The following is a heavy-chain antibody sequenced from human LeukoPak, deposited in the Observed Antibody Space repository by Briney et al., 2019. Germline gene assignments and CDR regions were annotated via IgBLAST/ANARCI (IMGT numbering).Heavy chain of an antibody. CDR3: ARDPEYYYGSGSYYTYYFDY. D-gene: IGHD3-10*01. CDR2: IIPILGIA. J-gene: IGHJ4*02. CDR1: GYTFTSYY. V-gene: IGHV1-69*04. Sequence: SVKVSCKASGYTFTSYYMHWVRQAPGQGLEWMGRIIPILGIANYAQKFQGRVTITADKSTSTAYMELSSLRSEDTAVYYCARDPEYYYGSGSYYTYYFDYWGQGTLVTVSS.